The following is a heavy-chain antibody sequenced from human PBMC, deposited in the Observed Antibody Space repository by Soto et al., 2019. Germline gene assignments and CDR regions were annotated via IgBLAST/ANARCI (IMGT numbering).Heavy chain of an antibody. D-gene: IGHD2-2*01. CDR2: IKEDGSEK. Sequence: GGSLRLSCAASGFTLSNYEMHWVRQAPGKGLEYVANIKEDGSEKDYVDSVKGRFTISRDNAKNSLHLQMNSLRAEDTAVYYCARDRTRNYYWGQGTLVTVSS. J-gene: IGHJ4*02. CDR1: GFTLSNYE. CDR3: ARDRTRNYY. V-gene: IGHV3-7*01.